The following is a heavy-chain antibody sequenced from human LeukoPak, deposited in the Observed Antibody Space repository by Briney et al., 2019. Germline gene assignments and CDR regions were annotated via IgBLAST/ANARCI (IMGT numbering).Heavy chain of an antibody. CDR1: GCTFTGNY. D-gene: IGHD2-2*01. V-gene: IGHV1-2*02. Sequence: ASVKVSCKASGCTFTGNYLHWVRQAPGQGLEWMGWINPKSGGTTFAQKFQGRVIMTRDTSSSTAYMELSRLRSDDTAVYYCARDHCTSSGCYEYYYNGMDVWGQGTTVTVSS. J-gene: IGHJ6*02. CDR3: ARDHCTSSGCYEYYYNGMDV. CDR2: INPKSGGT.